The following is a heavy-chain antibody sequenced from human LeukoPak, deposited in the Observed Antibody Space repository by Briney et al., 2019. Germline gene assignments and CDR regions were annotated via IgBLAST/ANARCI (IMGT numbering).Heavy chain of an antibody. CDR2: IYYSGST. CDR1: GGSVSSGSYY. CDR3: ARDRWNDRMIDY. J-gene: IGHJ4*02. Sequence: ASETLSLTCTVSGGSVSSGSYYWSWIRQPPGKGLEWIGYIYYSGSTNYNPSLKSRVTISVDTSKNQFSLKLSSVTAADTAVYYCARDRWNDRMIDYWGQGTLVTVSS. D-gene: IGHD1-1*01. V-gene: IGHV4-61*01.